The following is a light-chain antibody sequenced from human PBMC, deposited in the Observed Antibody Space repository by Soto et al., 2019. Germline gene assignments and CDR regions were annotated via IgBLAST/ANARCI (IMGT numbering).Light chain of an antibody. J-gene: IGLJ3*02. CDR2: GNT. CDR1: ISNIGAGYD. Sequence: QSVLTQPPSVSGAPGQRVTISCIGSISNIGAGYDVHWYQQFPGTAPKLLIHGNTNRPSGVPDRFSGSKSGTSASLAITGLQAEDEAHYYCSSYTTVPSPQWVFAGGTKVTVL. V-gene: IGLV1-40*01. CDR3: SSYTTVPSPQWV.